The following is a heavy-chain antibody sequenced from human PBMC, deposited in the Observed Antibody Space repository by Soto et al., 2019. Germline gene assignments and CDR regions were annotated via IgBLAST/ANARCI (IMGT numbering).Heavy chain of an antibody. J-gene: IGHJ4*02. V-gene: IGHV3-21*01. Sequence: GGSLRLSCAGSGFTFSAYNIYWVRQSPGKGLEWVSSISSTGTYVHYAASLKGRLTISRDNANGSVFLQMDNLSAEDAAVYYCARQLYFGELSLGFWGQGTLVTVSS. CDR3: ARQLYFGELSLGF. D-gene: IGHD3-10*01. CDR2: ISSTGTYV. CDR1: GFTFSAYN.